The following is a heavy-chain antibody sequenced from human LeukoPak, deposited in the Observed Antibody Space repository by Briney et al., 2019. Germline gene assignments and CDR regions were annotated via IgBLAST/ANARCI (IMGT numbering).Heavy chain of an antibody. CDR3: ARGSPLGITMVRGANYGMDV. J-gene: IGHJ6*02. CDR2: IYYSGST. D-gene: IGHD3-10*01. CDR1: GGSISSYY. V-gene: IGHV4-59*01. Sequence: SETLSLTCTVSGGSISSYYWSWIRQPPGKGLEWIGYIYYSGSTNYNPSLKSRVTISVDTSKNQFSLKLSSVTAADTDVYYCARGSPLGITMVRGANYGMDVWGQGTTVTVSS.